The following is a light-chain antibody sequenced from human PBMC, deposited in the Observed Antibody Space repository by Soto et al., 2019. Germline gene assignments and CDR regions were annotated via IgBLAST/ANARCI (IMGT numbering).Light chain of an antibody. V-gene: IGKV3-20*01. CDR3: QYYGTSPQT. J-gene: IGKJ1*01. Sequence: EIVLTQSLGTLSLSPGERATLSCRASQSVSSSAVAWYQQKPGQAPRRLIYGASGRATGIPDRFSGSGSGTDFTLTISRLEPEDFAVYYCQYYGTSPQTFGQGTKVEIK. CDR2: GAS. CDR1: QSVSSSA.